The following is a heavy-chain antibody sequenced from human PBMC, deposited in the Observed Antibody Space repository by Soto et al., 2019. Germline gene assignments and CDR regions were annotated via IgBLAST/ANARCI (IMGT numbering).Heavy chain of an antibody. CDR3: ARAWVVVTAPDY. D-gene: IGHD2-21*02. Sequence: ASVKVSCKASGDTFTSYAMHWVRQAPGQRLEWMGWINAGNGNTKYSQKFQGRVTITRDTSASTAYMELSSLRSEDTAVYYCARAWVVVTAPDYRAQGILVTVS. V-gene: IGHV1-3*01. J-gene: IGHJ4*02. CDR1: GDTFTSYA. CDR2: INAGNGNT.